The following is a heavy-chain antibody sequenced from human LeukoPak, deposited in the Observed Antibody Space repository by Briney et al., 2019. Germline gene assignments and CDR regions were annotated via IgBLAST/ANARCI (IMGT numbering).Heavy chain of an antibody. D-gene: IGHD6-13*01. CDR2: IYTSGST. J-gene: IGHJ4*02. CDR3: ARDGASSSWEYFDC. V-gene: IGHV4-61*02. Sequence: SQTLSLTCTVSGGSISSGSYYWSWIRQPAGKGLEWIGRIYTSGSTNYNPSLKSRVTISVDTSKNQFSLKLSSVTAADTAVYYCARDGASSSWEYFDCWGQGTLVTVSS. CDR1: GGSISSGSYY.